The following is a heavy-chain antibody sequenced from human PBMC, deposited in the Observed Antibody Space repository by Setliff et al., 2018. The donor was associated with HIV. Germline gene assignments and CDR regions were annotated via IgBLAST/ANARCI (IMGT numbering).Heavy chain of an antibody. CDR2: IYYNGNT. CDR3: ARERPAMEGWGDYFDY. V-gene: IGHV4-59*01. Sequence: PSEPLSLTCTVSGGSINDYYWSWIRQSPGKGLVWIAHIYYNGNTDYNPSLKSRLSISVDTSKNQFSLHLTSVTAADTAIYYCARERPAMEGWGDYFDYWG. J-gene: IGHJ4*01. D-gene: IGHD5-18*01. CDR1: GGSINDYY.